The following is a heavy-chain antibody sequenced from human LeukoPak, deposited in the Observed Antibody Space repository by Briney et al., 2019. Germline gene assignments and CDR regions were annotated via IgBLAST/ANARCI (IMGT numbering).Heavy chain of an antibody. Sequence: PGGSLRLSCAASGFTFSSYSMNWVRQAPGKGLEWVSSISSSSSYIYYADSVKGRFTISRDNAKNSLYLQMNSLRAEDTAVYYCARVSYDSSGYYQFDYWGQGTLVTVSS. CDR3: ARVSYDSSGYYQFDY. CDR1: GFTFSSYS. V-gene: IGHV3-21*01. CDR2: ISSSSSYI. J-gene: IGHJ4*02. D-gene: IGHD3-22*01.